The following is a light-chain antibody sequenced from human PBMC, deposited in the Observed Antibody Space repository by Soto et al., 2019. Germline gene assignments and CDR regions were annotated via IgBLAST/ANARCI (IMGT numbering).Light chain of an antibody. CDR1: SSDVGGYNY. CDR2: HVT. J-gene: IGLJ2*01. Sequence: QSALTQPASVSGSPGQSITISCTGTSSDVGGYNYVSWYQQHPGKAPKLMIYHVTNRPSGVSNRFSGSKSGNTASLTISGLQAEDEADYYCSSYTSSTSRIFGGGTKGTVL. CDR3: SSYTSSTSRI. V-gene: IGLV2-14*01.